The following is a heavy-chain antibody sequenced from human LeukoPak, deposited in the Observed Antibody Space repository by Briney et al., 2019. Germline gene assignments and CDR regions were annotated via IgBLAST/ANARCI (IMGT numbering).Heavy chain of an antibody. CDR1: GGSISSYY. D-gene: IGHD3-22*01. V-gene: IGHV4-59*01. Sequence: SETLSLTCTVSGGSISSYYWSWIRQPPGKGLEWIGYIYYSGSTNYNPSLKSRVTISVDTSKNQFSLKLSSVTAADTAVYDCAASDPYYDSSGYYLLHAFDIWGQGTMVTVSS. CDR3: AASDPYYDSSGYYLLHAFDI. CDR2: IYYSGST. J-gene: IGHJ3*02.